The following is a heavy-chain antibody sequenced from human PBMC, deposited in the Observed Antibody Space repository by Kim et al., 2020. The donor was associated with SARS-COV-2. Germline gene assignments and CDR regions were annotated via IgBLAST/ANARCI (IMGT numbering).Heavy chain of an antibody. J-gene: IGHJ4*01. V-gene: IGHV3-30-3*01. CDR2: ISYDGSNK. CDR3: ARDLAGWSSSLLPAY. Sequence: GGSLRLSCAASGFTFSSYAMHWVRQAPGKGLEWVAVISYDGSNKYYADSVKGRFTISRDNSKNTLYLQMNSLRAEDTAVYYCARDLAGWSSSLLPAYWG. CDR1: GFTFSSYA. D-gene: IGHD6-6*01.